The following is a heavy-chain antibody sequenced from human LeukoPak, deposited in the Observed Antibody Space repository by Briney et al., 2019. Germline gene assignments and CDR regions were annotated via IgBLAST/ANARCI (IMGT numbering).Heavy chain of an antibody. V-gene: IGHV3-23*01. J-gene: IGHJ4*02. CDR2: IGGSGDTT. CDR1: GFTFSTYA. CDR3: VEDVVVIVAAKPGI. D-gene: IGHD2-15*01. Sequence: GSLRLSCAASGFTFSTYAMSWVRQAPGKGLEWVSSIGGSGDTTYYADAVKGRFTISRDNSKNTLYLRMNSLRVDDTAVYYCVEDVVVIVAAKPGIWGQGTLVTVSS.